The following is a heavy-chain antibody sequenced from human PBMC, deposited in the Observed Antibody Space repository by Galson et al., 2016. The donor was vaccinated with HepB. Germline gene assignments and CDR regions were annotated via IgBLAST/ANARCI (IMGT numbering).Heavy chain of an antibody. CDR1: GYSFTSDW. J-gene: IGHJ3*02. D-gene: IGHD3-10*01. V-gene: IGHV5-51*01. Sequence: QSGADVKKPGESLKISCKASGYSFTSDWIGWVRQMPGKGLEWMGIIYPGDSDTKYGPAFQGQVTISADKSIRTAYLQWSSLKTSETAMYYCARSGSGTSSKKVNAFDIWGQGTMVTVSS. CDR3: ARSGSGTSSKKVNAFDI. CDR2: IYPGDSDT.